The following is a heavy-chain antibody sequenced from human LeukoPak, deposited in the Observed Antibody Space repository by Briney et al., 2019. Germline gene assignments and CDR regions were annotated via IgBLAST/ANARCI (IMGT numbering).Heavy chain of an antibody. J-gene: IGHJ4*02. D-gene: IGHD5-18*01. CDR3: ARYSYLGPTLLDY. V-gene: IGHV4-59*11. CDR1: GGSISSHY. Sequence: SETLSLTCTVSGGSISSHYWSWIRQPPGKGLEWIGYFYHSGSTNYNPSLKSRVTISADMSKNQFSLKLRSVTAADTAVYYCARYSYLGPTLLDYWGQGTLVTVSS. CDR2: FYHSGST.